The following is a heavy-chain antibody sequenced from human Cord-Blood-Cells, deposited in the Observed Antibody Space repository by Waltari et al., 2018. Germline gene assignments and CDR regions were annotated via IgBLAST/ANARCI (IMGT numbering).Heavy chain of an antibody. CDR2: ISWNSGSI. V-gene: IGHV3-9*01. Sequence: EVQLVESGGGLVQPGRSLRLSCAGSGFTFDDYAMHWVRQAPGKGLEWVSGISWNSGSIGYADSVKGRFTISRDNAKNSLYLQMNSLRAEDTALYYCAKDPDYWGQGTLVTVSS. CDR3: AKDPDY. J-gene: IGHJ4*02. CDR1: GFTFDDYA.